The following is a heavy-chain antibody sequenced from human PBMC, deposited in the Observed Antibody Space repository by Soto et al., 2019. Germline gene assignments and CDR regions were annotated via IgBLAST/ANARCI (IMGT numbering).Heavy chain of an antibody. Sequence: QVHLVESGGGVVQPGRSLRLSCAASGFTFSSYAMHWVRQAPGKGLEWVAFISYDGSNKYYADSVRGRFTISRDDSKNTLYLQMNSLRAEDTAVYYCARGSNWNDISYWGQGTVVTVSS. D-gene: IGHD1-1*01. CDR1: GFTFSSYA. CDR3: ARGSNWNDISY. CDR2: ISYDGSNK. J-gene: IGHJ4*02. V-gene: IGHV3-30-3*01.